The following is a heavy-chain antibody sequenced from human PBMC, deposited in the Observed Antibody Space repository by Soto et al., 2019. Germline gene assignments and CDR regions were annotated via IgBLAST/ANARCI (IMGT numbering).Heavy chain of an antibody. Sequence: SETLSLTCTVSGGSISSGGYYWSWIRQHPGKGLEWIGYIYYSGSTYYNPSLKSRVTISVDTSKNQFSLKLSSVTAADTAVYYCARVGVVAGESYGMDVWGQGTTVTSP. V-gene: IGHV4-31*03. D-gene: IGHD2-15*01. CDR1: GGSISSGGYY. CDR2: IYYSGST. CDR3: ARVGVVAGESYGMDV. J-gene: IGHJ6*02.